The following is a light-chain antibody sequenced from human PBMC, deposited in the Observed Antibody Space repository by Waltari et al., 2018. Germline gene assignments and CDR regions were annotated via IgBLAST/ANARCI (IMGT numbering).Light chain of an antibody. CDR1: HGISGN. CDR2: GAF. CDR3: QQYNRWPPIT. V-gene: IGKV3-15*01. J-gene: IGKJ5*01. Sequence: EVVMTQSPATLSVSPGERATLSCRASHGISGNLAWYQQKPGQAPRLLIYGAFTRATGIPARFTGRGSGTEFTLTISSLQSEDSAVYYCQQYNRWPPITFGQGTRLKIK.